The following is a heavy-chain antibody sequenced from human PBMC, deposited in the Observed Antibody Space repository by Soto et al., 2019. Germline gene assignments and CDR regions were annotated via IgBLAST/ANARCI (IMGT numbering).Heavy chain of an antibody. CDR3: ARSFDY. Sequence: EVQLVESGGGLVQPGGSLRLSCATSGFTFSSYWMYWVRQAPGKGLVWVSRINSDGSNRGYADSVKGRFTISRDNDKSTLYLEMNSLRAEDTAVYYCARSFDYWGQGILVTVS. J-gene: IGHJ4*02. CDR2: INSDGSNR. V-gene: IGHV3-74*01. CDR1: GFTFSSYW.